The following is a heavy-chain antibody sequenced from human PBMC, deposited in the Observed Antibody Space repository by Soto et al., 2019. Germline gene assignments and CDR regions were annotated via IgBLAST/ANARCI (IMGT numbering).Heavy chain of an antibody. CDR2: IYDGGST. D-gene: IGHD4-17*01. V-gene: IGHV3-66*01. Sequence: EVQLVESGGDLVQPVGSLRLSCAASGFPVSTNYVSWVSQAPGKWLEWVSIIYDGGSTYYADSVKGRFTVSRDNFKKMLYLQMNSLRAEDTAVYYCARGDGDYGRRLDPWGQGTQVTVSS. CDR1: GFPVSTNY. CDR3: ARGDGDYGRRLDP. J-gene: IGHJ5*02.